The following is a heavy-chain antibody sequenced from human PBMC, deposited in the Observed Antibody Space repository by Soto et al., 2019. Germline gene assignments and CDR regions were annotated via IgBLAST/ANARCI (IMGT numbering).Heavy chain of an antibody. CDR1: GGSISSYY. D-gene: IGHD3-22*01. J-gene: IGHJ1*01. V-gene: IGHV4-59*08. CDR2: IYYSGST. CDR3: ARHYYDSSGYYGYFQH. Sequence: QVQLQELGPGLVKPSETLSLTCTVSGGSISSYYWSWIRQPPGKGLEWIGYIYYSGSTNYNRSLKSRVTISVDTSKNHSSLKLSSVTAADTAVYYCARHYYDSSGYYGYFQHWGKGTLVTVSS.